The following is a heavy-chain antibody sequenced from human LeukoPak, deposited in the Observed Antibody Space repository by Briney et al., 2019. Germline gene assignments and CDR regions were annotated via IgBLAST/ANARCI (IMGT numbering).Heavy chain of an antibody. Sequence: SQTLSLTCTVSGGSLSSGGYYWSWIRQHPGKGLEWIGYIYYSGNTYYNPSLKSRVIISVDTSKNQFSLKLSSVTAADTAVYYCARSRGGYCSSTSCSRFDYWGQGTLVTVSS. D-gene: IGHD2-2*01. J-gene: IGHJ4*02. CDR3: ARSRGGYCSSTSCSRFDY. V-gene: IGHV4-31*03. CDR2: IYYSGNT. CDR1: GGSLSSGGYY.